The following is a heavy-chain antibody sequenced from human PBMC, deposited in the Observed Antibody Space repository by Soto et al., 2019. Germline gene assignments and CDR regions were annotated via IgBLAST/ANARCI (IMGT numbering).Heavy chain of an antibody. D-gene: IGHD2-15*01. CDR2: IYYSGST. CDR1: GGSISSGDYY. V-gene: IGHV4-30-4*01. Sequence: QVQLQESGPGLVKASQTLSLTCTVSGGSISSGDYYWSWIRQPPGKGLEWIGYIYYSGSTYYNPSLKSRVTISVATSKNQFSLKLSSVTAADTAVYYCASGTVVNYYFDYWGQGTLVTVSS. CDR3: ASGTVVNYYFDY. J-gene: IGHJ4*02.